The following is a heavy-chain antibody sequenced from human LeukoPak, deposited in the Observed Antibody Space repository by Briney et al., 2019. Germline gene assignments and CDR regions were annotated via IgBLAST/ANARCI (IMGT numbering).Heavy chain of an antibody. CDR1: GYTFTGYY. CDR2: INPNSGGT. CDR3: ARGGSVRYCSSTSCYAADRFLDY. V-gene: IGHV1-2*04. J-gene: IGHJ4*02. Sequence: ASVKVSCKASGYTFTGYYMHWVRQAPGQGLEWMGWINPNSGGTNYAQKFQGWVTMTRDTSISTAYMELSRLRSDDTAVYYCARGGSVRYCSSTSCYAADRFLDYWGQGTLVTVSS. D-gene: IGHD2-2*01.